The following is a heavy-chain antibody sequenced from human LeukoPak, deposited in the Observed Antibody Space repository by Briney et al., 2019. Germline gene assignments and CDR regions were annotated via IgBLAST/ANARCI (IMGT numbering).Heavy chain of an antibody. CDR2: INHSGST. V-gene: IGHV4-34*01. CDR1: GGSFSGYY. CDR3: AREYSYGYLPDY. D-gene: IGHD5-18*01. Sequence: SETLSLTCAVYGGSFSGYYWSWIRQPPGKGLEWIGEINHSGSTNYNPSLKSRVTISVDTSKNQFSLKLSSVTAADTAVYYCAREYSYGYLPDYWGQGTLVTVSS. J-gene: IGHJ4*02.